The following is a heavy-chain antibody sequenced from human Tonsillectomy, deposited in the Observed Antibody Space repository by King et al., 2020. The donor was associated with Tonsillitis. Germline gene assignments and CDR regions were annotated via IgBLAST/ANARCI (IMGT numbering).Heavy chain of an antibody. CDR1: KFTFSSYA. J-gene: IGHJ4*02. Sequence: VQLVESGGDLLQPGGSLRLSCAASKFTFSSYAMSWFRQAPGKGLEWISTISGSGSGTYYSDSVKGRFTISRDNSKNTLSLQMNSLRAEDTAKYFCVRDPGLLGNYWGQGTLVTVSS. CDR2: ISGSGSGT. D-gene: IGHD2-8*02. V-gene: IGHV3-23*04. CDR3: VRDPGLLGNY.